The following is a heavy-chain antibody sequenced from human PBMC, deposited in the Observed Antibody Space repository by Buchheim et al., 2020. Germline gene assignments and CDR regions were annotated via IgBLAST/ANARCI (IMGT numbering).Heavy chain of an antibody. J-gene: IGHJ4*02. CDR2: ISGSGGST. CDR1: GFTFSSYA. Sequence: EVQLLESGGGLVQPGGSLRLSCAASGFTFSSYAMSWVCQAPGKGLEWVSAISGSGGSTYYADSVKGRFTISRDNSKNTLYLQMNSLRAEDTAVYYCAKAILPSLRYSYGSLDYWGQGTL. CDR3: AKAILPSLRYSYGSLDY. D-gene: IGHD5-18*01. V-gene: IGHV3-23*01.